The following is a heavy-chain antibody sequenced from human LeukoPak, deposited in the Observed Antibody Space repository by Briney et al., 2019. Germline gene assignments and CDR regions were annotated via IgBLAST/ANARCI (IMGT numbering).Heavy chain of an antibody. V-gene: IGHV3-7*01. CDR1: GFTFSSYW. D-gene: IGHD3-22*01. J-gene: IGHJ5*02. Sequence: GGSLRLSCAASGFTFSSYWMSWVRQAPGKGLESVANIKQDGSEKYYVDSVKGRFTISRDNAKNSLYLQMNSLRAEDTAVYYCARDRSSSGYYESNWFDPWGQGTLVTVSS. CDR2: IKQDGSEK. CDR3: ARDRSSSGYYESNWFDP.